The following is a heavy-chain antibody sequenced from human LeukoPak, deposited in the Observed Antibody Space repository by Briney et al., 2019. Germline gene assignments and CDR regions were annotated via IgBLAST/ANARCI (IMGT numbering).Heavy chain of an antibody. V-gene: IGHV3-15*01. J-gene: IGHJ5*02. D-gene: IGHD3-16*01. CDR2: IKSKTDGGTT. Sequence: GGSLRLSCAASGFTSSNVWMSWVRQAPGKGLEWVGRIKSKTDGGTTDYAALVKGRFTISRGDSKNTLYLQMNSLKTEDTAVYYCTPYSWFDPWGQGTLVTVSS. CDR3: TPYSWFDP. CDR1: GFTSSNVW.